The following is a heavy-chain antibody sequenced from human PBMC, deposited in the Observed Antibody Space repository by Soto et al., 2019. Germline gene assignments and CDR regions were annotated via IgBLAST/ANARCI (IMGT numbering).Heavy chain of an antibody. Sequence: PGGSLRLSCAASGFTFSSYGMHWVRQAPGKGLERVAVISYDGSNKYYADSVKGRFTTSRDNSKNTLYLQMNSLRAEDTAVYYCAKDEADIVVVVAALIDYYYYGMDVWGQGTTVTVSS. CDR1: GFTFSSYG. CDR3: AKDEADIVVVVAALIDYYYYGMDV. J-gene: IGHJ6*02. CDR2: ISYDGSNK. V-gene: IGHV3-30*18. D-gene: IGHD2-15*01.